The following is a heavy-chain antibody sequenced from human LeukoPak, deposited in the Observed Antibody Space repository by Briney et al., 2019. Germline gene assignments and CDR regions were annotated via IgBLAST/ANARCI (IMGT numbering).Heavy chain of an antibody. CDR2: IKQDGSDK. D-gene: IGHD1-14*01. Sequence: GGSLRLSCAASGFTFTKYWMTWVRQAPGKGLEWVGNIKQDGSDKNYMDSVEGRFTISRDNTKNSVYLQMSSLRAEDTAVYYCAREVWGPEYWGQGTLVTVSS. CDR3: AREVWGPEY. CDR1: GFTFTKYW. J-gene: IGHJ4*02. V-gene: IGHV3-7*01.